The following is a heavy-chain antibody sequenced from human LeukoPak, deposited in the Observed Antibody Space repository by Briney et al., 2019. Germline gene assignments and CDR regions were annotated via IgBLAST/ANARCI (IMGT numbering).Heavy chain of an antibody. CDR1: GGSISNNNW. V-gene: IGHV4-4*02. J-gene: IGHJ4*02. D-gene: IGHD3-16*01. CDR3: ARDNDSRDPPHFDY. Sequence: SETLSLTCAVSGGSISNNNWWSWVRQPPGKGLEWIGEIYHSGSTNYNPSLKSRITISVDKSKNQFSLKLSSVTAADTAVYYCARDNDSRDPPHFDYWGQGTLVTVSS. CDR2: IYHSGST.